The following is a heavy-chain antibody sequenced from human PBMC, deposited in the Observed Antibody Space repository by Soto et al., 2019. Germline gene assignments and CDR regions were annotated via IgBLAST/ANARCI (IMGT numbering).Heavy chain of an antibody. CDR2: INDSGNI. V-gene: IGHV4-34*01. J-gene: IGHJ6*03. CDR1: GGSLSGYQ. D-gene: IGHD3-10*01. Sequence: QVQLQQWGAGLLKPSETLSLTCAVYGGSLSGYQWGWIRQTPGKGLEWIGEINDSGNINYNPSLKSRVTILLDTPRKQISLKLSAVTAADSAVYYCARGLILWFGELSRRGGYYYYMDVWGKGTTVAVSS. CDR3: ARGLILWFGELSRRGGYYYYMDV.